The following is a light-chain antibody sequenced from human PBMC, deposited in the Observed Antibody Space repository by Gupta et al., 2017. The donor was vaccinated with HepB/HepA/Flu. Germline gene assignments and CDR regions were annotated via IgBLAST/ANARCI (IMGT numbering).Light chain of an antibody. CDR1: QSITTY. V-gene: IGKV1-39*01. Sequence: DSQMTQSPSSLSDSVGDRVTITCRASQSITTYLDWYQQKPGTAPKLLIYGASSLQSGVPSRFSGSGSGTDFTLTISELQPEDFAIYYCLQSVRPPFTFGHGTRVDFK. J-gene: IGKJ3*01. CDR2: GAS. CDR3: LQSVRPPFT.